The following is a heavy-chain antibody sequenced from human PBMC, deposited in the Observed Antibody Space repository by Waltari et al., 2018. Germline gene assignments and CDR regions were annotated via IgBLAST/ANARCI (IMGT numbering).Heavy chain of an antibody. D-gene: IGHD5-12*01. CDR2: IYHSGST. J-gene: IGHJ3*02. V-gene: IGHV4-38-2*01. Sequence: QVQLQESGPGLVKPSETLSLTCAVSGYSISSGYYCGWIRQPPGKGLEWIGSIYHSGSTYYNPTLKSRVTISVYTSKNQFSLKLSSVTAADTAVYYCASIVATIRDAFDIWGQGTMVTVSS. CDR3: ASIVATIRDAFDI. CDR1: GYSISSGYY.